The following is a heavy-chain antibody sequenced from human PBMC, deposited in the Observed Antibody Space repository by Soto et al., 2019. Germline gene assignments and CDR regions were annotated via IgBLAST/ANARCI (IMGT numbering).Heavy chain of an antibody. CDR3: ARVPDRYYYDSSGPTYHDAFDI. CDR2: IIPIFGTA. V-gene: IGHV1-69*06. Sequence: SVKVSCEASGGTFSSYAISWVRQAPGQGLEWMGGIIPIFGTANYAQKFQGRVTITADKSTSTAYMELSSLRSEDTAVYYCARVPDRYYYDSSGPTYHDAFDIWGQGTMVTVSS. D-gene: IGHD3-22*01. J-gene: IGHJ3*02. CDR1: GGTFSSYA.